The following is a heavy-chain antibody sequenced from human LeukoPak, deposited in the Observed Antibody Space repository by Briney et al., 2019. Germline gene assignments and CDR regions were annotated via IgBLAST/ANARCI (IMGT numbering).Heavy chain of an antibody. CDR1: GASFSSSTYY. CDR3: ARHAGGIAAAGTRPFDY. D-gene: IGHD6-13*01. V-gene: IGHV4-39*01. J-gene: IGHJ4*02. Sequence: SETLSLTCTVSGASFSSSTYYWGWIRRPPGKGLEWIGSIYYSGSTYYNPSLKSRVTMSVDTSKNQFSLKLSSVTAADTAVYYCARHAGGIAAAGTRPFDYWGQGTLVTVSS. CDR2: IYYSGST.